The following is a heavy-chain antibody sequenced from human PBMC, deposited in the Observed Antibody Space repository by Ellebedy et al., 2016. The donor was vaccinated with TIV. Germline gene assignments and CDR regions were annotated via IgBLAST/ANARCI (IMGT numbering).Heavy chain of an antibody. CDR2: IYHGGSQQ. Sequence: GESLKISCAASGFSFRSYWMTWVRQAPGKGLEWVANIYHGGSQQFYVDSVKGRFTISRDNAKNSLYLQMNSLRAEDTAVYYCARRGSYGDYAVQINSWFDPWGQGTLVTVSS. J-gene: IGHJ5*02. D-gene: IGHD4-17*01. V-gene: IGHV3-7*01. CDR1: GFSFRSYW. CDR3: ARRGSYGDYAVQINSWFDP.